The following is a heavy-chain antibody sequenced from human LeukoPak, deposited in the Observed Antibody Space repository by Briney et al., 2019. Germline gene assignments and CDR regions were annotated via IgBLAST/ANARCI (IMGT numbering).Heavy chain of an antibody. CDR1: GGSFSGYY. D-gene: IGHD3-10*01. CDR2: INHSGST. CDR3: ARGQTYYYGSGSYYTLFDY. J-gene: IGHJ4*02. V-gene: IGHV4-34*01. Sequence: PSETLSLTCAVYGGSFSGYYWSWIRQPPGKGLEWIGEINHSGSTNYNPSLKSRVTISVDTSKNQFSLKLSSVTAADTAVYYCARGQTYYYGSGSYYTLFDYWGQGTLVSVSS.